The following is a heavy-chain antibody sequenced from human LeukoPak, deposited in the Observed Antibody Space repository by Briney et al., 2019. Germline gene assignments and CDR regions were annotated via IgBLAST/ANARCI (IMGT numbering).Heavy chain of an antibody. CDR2: IWYDGSGE. Sequence: GRSLRLSGAASGFTFSRYSMHGVGQAPGRGLEGVAIIWYDGSGEYYADSVKGRFTISRDNSNNTLFLQMNSLRVEDTTLYYCARDYSSSWDYWGQGTLVTVSS. V-gene: IGHV3-33*01. CDR3: ARDYSSSWDY. J-gene: IGHJ4*02. CDR1: GFTFSRYS. D-gene: IGHD6-13*01.